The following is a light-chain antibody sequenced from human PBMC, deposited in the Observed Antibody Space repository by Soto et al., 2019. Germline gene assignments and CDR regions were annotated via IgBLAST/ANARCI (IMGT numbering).Light chain of an antibody. CDR1: QSISSW. CDR3: QQYNSYPYT. CDR2: KAS. Sequence: IQMTQSPSTLSASVGDRVTITFRASQSISSWLAWYQQKPGKAPKLLIYKASSLESGVPSRFSGSGSGTEFTLTISSLQPDDFATYYCQQYNSYPYTFGQGTKVAIK. V-gene: IGKV1-5*03. J-gene: IGKJ2*01.